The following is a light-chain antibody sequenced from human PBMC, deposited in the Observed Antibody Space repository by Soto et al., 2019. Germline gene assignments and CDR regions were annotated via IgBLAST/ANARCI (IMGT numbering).Light chain of an antibody. CDR1: QSVSSN. J-gene: IGKJ1*01. Sequence: IEMTQSPATLSVSPGERATLSCRASQSVSSNLVWYQQKPGQAPRLLIYGASSRATGIPDRFSGSGSGTDFTLTISRLEPEDFAVYYCQHYGSSLWTFGQGTRWIS. V-gene: IGKV3-20*01. CDR2: GAS. CDR3: QHYGSSLWT.